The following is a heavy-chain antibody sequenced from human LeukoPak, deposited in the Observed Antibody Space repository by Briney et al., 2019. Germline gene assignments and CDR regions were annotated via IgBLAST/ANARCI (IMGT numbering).Heavy chain of an antibody. J-gene: IGHJ4*02. CDR1: GLTFRTYA. D-gene: IGHD1-26*01. Sequence: PGGSLRLSCAASGLTFRTYAMSWVRQAPGKGLEWVSAITGSGGRTYYADSVKGRFTISRDNSKNTLYLQMNSLRAEDTAIYYCAKEYTGTFSPFPSYFDNWGQGTLVTVSS. CDR3: AKEYTGTFSPFPSYFDN. V-gene: IGHV3-23*01. CDR2: ITGSGGRT.